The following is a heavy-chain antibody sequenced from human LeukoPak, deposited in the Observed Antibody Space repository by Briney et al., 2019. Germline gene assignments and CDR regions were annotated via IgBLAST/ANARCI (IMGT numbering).Heavy chain of an antibody. J-gene: IGHJ3*02. CDR3: ARVRLRVGLLWFGEFEHDAFDI. Sequence: ASVKVSCKASGYTFTSYGISWVRQAPGQGLEWMGWISAYNGNTNYAQKLQGRVTMTTDTSTSTAYMELRSLRSDDTAVYYCARVRLRVGLLWFGEFEHDAFDIWGQGTMVTASS. D-gene: IGHD3-10*01. V-gene: IGHV1-18*01. CDR1: GYTFTSYG. CDR2: ISAYNGNT.